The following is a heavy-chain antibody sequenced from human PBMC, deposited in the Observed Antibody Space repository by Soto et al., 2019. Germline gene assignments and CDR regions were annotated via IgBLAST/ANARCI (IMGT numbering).Heavy chain of an antibody. Sequence: SVKVSCKASGGTFSSYSINWVRQAPGQGLEWMGEIIPIFGTANYAQKFQGRVTITADESTSTAYTELSSLRSEDTAVYYCARDGGRHSGGIDYWGQGTLVTVSS. CDR2: IIPIFGTA. V-gene: IGHV1-69*13. CDR1: GGTFSSYS. J-gene: IGHJ4*02. CDR3: ARDGGRHSGGIDY. D-gene: IGHD1-26*01.